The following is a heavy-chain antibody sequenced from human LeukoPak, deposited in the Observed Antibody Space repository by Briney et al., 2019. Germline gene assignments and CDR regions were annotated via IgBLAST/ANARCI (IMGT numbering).Heavy chain of an antibody. J-gene: IGHJ5*02. CDR3: ASAITMLCAIMS. CDR2: IYYSGST. Sequence: SETLSLTCTVSGGSISNSGYYWGWIRQPPGKGLEWIGTIYYSGSTYYNPSLKSRLTISVDTSTNQFSLKLSSVTAADTAVYYCASAITMLCAIMSWGQGTLVTVSS. CDR1: GGSISNSGYY. V-gene: IGHV4-39*01. D-gene: IGHD3-10*01.